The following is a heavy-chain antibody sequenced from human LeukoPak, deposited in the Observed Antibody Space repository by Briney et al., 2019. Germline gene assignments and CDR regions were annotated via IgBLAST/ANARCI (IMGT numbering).Heavy chain of an antibody. CDR3: ARDISGSDGY. D-gene: IGHD3-10*01. CDR2: IYGGGST. J-gene: IGHJ4*02. CDR1: GFTVSSNY. Sequence: TGGSLRLSCAASGFTVSSNYMSWVRQAPGKGLECVSVIYGGGSTYYADSVKGRFTISRDNSKNTLYLQMNSLRAEDTAVYYCARDISGSDGYWGQGTLVTVSS. V-gene: IGHV3-53*01.